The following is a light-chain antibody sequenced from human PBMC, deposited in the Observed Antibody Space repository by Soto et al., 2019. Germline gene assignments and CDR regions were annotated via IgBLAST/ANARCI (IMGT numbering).Light chain of an antibody. CDR2: KAS. J-gene: IGKJ1*01. Sequence: DIHMTQSPSTLSASVVYRVTITCLSIQGISSWLSWYQQKPGKAPNLLIYKASSLESGVPSRFSGSGSGTEFTLTISSLQPDDFATYYCQQYNSYSPPWTFGQGTKVDIK. CDR1: QGISSW. V-gene: IGKV1-5*03. CDR3: QQYNSYSPPWT.